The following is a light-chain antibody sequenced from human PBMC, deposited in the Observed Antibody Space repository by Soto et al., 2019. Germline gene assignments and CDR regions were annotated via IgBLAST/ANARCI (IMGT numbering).Light chain of an antibody. CDR2: KAS. Sequence: DIQMTQSPSTLSASVGDRVTITCRASQSISSWLAWYQQKPGKAPKLLIHKASTLQSGVPSRFSGSGSGTEFILTISSLQPDDFATYYCQQYNTLWTFGQGTRVEIK. V-gene: IGKV1-5*03. CDR1: QSISSW. J-gene: IGKJ1*01. CDR3: QQYNTLWT.